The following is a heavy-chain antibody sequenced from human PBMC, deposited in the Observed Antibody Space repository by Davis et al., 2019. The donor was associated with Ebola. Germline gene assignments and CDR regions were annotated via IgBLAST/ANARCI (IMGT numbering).Heavy chain of an antibody. Sequence: GESLKISCAASGFTFSSYSMNWVRQAPGKGLEWVSYISSSSSTIYYADSVKGRFTISRDNSRNTLYLQMNGLRVEDTAMYYCAKDTANIWFDVWGQGTMVTVSS. V-gene: IGHV3-48*01. CDR3: AKDTANIWFDV. CDR1: GFTFSSYS. CDR2: ISSSSSTI. J-gene: IGHJ3*01. D-gene: IGHD2-21*02.